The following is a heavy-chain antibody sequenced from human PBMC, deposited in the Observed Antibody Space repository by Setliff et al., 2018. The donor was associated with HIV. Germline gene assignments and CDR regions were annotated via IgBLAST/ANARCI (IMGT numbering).Heavy chain of an antibody. CDR1: GYTFTSYG. D-gene: IGHD6-13*01. Sequence: ASVKVSCKTSGYTFTSYGISWVRQAPGQGLEWMGWISAYNGNTNYAQKLQGRVTMTTDTSTSTAYMELRSLRSDDTAVYYCARDPPLAAAGGPDAFDIWGQGTMVTVSS. CDR3: ARDPPLAAAGGPDAFDI. J-gene: IGHJ3*02. V-gene: IGHV1-18*01. CDR2: ISAYNGNT.